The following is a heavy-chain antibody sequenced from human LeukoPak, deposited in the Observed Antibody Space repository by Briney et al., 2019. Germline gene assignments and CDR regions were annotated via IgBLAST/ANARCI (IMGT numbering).Heavy chain of an antibody. D-gene: IGHD3-10*01. V-gene: IGHV3-23*01. CDR2: ISGSGGST. CDR1: GFTFSSYA. CDR3: AKEYGPGSYYYDY. Sequence: GGSLRLSCAASGFTFSSYAMSWVRQAPGKGLEWVSAISGSGGSTHYADSVKGRFTISRDNSKNTLYLQMNSLRAEDMAVYYCAKEYGPGSYYYDYWGQGTLVTVSS. J-gene: IGHJ4*02.